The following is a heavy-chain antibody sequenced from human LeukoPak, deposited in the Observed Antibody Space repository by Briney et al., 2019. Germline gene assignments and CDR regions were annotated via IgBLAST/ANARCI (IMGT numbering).Heavy chain of an antibody. D-gene: IGHD3-16*01. CDR1: GGTFSSYA. Sequence: SVKVSCKASGGTFSSYAISWVRQAPGQGLEWMGGIIPIFGTANYAQKFQGRVTITTDESTSTAYMELSSLRSEDTAVYYCARDYYVGNYYYYMDVWGKGTTVTVSS. CDR2: IIPIFGTA. CDR3: ARDYYVGNYYYYMDV. V-gene: IGHV1-69*05. J-gene: IGHJ6*03.